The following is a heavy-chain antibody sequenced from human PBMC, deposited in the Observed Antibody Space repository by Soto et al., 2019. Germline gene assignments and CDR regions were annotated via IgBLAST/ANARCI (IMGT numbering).Heavy chain of an antibody. CDR1: VSSFISYE. Sequence: GGSLRLSCEDSVSSFISYEMTWVRQAPGKGLEWLAYISSSGSTKHYADSVKGRFAISRDNAKQSVYLQMNSLRAEDTAVYYCSSTPKYYYDRSATLGGIDYWGQGTKVTVSS. J-gene: IGHJ4*02. D-gene: IGHD3-22*01. V-gene: IGHV3-48*03. CDR2: ISSSGSTK. CDR3: SSTPKYYYDRSATLGGIDY.